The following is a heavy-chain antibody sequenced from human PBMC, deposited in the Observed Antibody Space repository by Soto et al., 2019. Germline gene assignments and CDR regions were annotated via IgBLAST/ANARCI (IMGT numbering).Heavy chain of an antibody. V-gene: IGHV4-59*01. D-gene: IGHD2-15*01. CDR3: ARVLGYCSGGSCFGRFDP. Sequence: QVQLQESGPGLVKPSETLSLTCTVSGGSITSYYWSWIRQPPGRGLEWIGYIYYSGSTNYNPSLKSRVTISVDTSKNPFSLKLSSVTAADTAVYYCARVLGYCSGGSCFGRFDPWGQGALVTVSS. CDR2: IYYSGST. J-gene: IGHJ5*02. CDR1: GGSITSYY.